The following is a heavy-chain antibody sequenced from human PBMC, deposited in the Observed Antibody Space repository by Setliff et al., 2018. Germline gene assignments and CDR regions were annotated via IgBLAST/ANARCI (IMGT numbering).Heavy chain of an antibody. J-gene: IGHJ5*02. CDR3: ARDVFDFRTGQAGP. CDR2: INQYGTEK. Sequence: GESLKISCVGSGFTFSSHWLDWVRQAPGKGLEWVANINQYGTEKYYVDSVKGRFSVSRDNAKNSLYLQMNSLRVEDTAVYYCARDVFDFRTGQAGPWGQGTLVTVSS. CDR1: GFTFSSHW. D-gene: IGHD3-3*01. V-gene: IGHV3-7*01.